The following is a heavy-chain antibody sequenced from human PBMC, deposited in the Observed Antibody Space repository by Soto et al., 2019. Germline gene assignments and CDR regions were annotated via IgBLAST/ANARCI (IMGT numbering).Heavy chain of an antibody. CDR1: GFTFSNAW. CDR2: IKSKTDGGTT. Sequence: PGGSLRLSCAASGFTFSNAWMNWVRQAPGKGLEWVGRIKSKTDGGTTDYAAPVKGRFTISRDDSKNTLYLQMNSLKTEDTAVYYCTTDPGVYYYYYGMDVWGQGTTVTVSS. J-gene: IGHJ6*02. V-gene: IGHV3-15*07. CDR3: TTDPGVYYYYYGMDV.